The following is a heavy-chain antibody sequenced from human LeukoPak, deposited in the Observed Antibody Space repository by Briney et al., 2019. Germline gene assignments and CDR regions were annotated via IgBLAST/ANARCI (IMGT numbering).Heavy chain of an antibody. CDR1: GGSISSGGYY. V-gene: IGHV4-31*03. CDR3: ARVNGVTGYNWNDWVVYYFDC. J-gene: IGHJ4*02. Sequence: SETLSLTCTVSGGSISSGGYYWSWIRQHPGKGLEWIGYIYYSGSTYYNPSLKSRVTISVDTSKNQFSLKLSSVTAADTAVYYCARVNGVTGYNWNDWVVYYFDCWGQGTLVTVSS. CDR2: IYYSGST. D-gene: IGHD1-1*01.